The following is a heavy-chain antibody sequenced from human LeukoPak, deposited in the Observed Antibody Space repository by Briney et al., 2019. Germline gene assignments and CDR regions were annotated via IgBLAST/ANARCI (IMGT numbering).Heavy chain of an antibody. CDR3: ARGTVAAAGGY. J-gene: IGHJ4*02. D-gene: IGHD6-13*01. V-gene: IGHV1-8*01. CDR2: VNPNSGNT. CDR1: GYTFTTYD. Sequence: ASVKVSCKASGYTFTTYDINWVRQAPGHGLEWMGWVNPNSGNTGYAQKFQGRVTMTRNTSISTAYMELSSLRSEDTAVYYCARGTVAAAGGYWGQGTLVTVSS.